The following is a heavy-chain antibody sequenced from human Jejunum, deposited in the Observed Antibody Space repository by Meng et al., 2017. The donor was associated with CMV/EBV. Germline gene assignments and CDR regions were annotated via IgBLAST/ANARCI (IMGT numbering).Heavy chain of an antibody. D-gene: IGHD6-6*01. J-gene: IGHJ4*02. CDR3: ARGYSTSVWNY. CDR1: VNILSSSY. CDR2: ISTRNGTT. V-gene: IGHV1-18*01. Sequence: SCTSSVNILSSSYNINWLRLAPGQGPEWIGWISTRNGTTNYAQNFQGIVTMTMDTSTSTVYLEFRGLNSDDTALYYCARGYSTSVWNYWGQGALVTVSS.